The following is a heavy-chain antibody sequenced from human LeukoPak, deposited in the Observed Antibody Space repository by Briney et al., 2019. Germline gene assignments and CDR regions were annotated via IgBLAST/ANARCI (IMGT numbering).Heavy chain of an antibody. V-gene: IGHV3-74*01. CDR1: GFIFKNYW. Sequence: GGSLRLSCAASGFIFKNYWMHRVRQAPGKELVWVSRINSDGSSRNYADSVKGRFTISRDNAKNTLYLQMNSLRAEDTAVYYCASASSHRIAAGGDYWGQGTLVTVSS. CDR2: INSDGSSR. CDR3: ASASSHRIAAGGDY. D-gene: IGHD6-13*01. J-gene: IGHJ4*02.